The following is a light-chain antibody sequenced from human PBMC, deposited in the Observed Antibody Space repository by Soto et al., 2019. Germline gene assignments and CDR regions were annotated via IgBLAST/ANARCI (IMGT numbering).Light chain of an antibody. CDR1: SSDVGSYNL. CDR2: EGS. CDR3: SSYTTNITPVV. V-gene: IGLV2-14*02. J-gene: IGLJ2*01. Sequence: QSALTQPASVSGSPGQSITISCTGTSSDVGSYNLVSWYQQHPGKAPKLMIYEGSKRPSGVSNRFSGSKSGNTASLTISGLQAEDEADYYCSSYTTNITPVVFGGGTKLTVL.